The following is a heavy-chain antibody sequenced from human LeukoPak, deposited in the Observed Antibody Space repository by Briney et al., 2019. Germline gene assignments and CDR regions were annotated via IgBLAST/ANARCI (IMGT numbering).Heavy chain of an antibody. V-gene: IGHV1-18*01. CDR2: ISAYNGNT. D-gene: IGHD6-6*01. CDR1: GYTFTSFA. J-gene: IGHJ4*02. Sequence: ASVKVSCKASGYTFTSFAISRVRQAPGQGLEWMGWISAYNGNTNYAQKLQGRVTMTTDTSTTTAHMELRSLTSDDTAVYYCARASSSTVGLRSLDYWGQGTLVTVSS. CDR3: ARASSSTVGLRSLDY.